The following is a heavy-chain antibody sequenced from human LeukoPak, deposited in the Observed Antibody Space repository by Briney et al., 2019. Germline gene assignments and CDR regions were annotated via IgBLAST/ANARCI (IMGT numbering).Heavy chain of an antibody. Sequence: GGSLRLSCAASGFTFSSYAMSWVRQAPGKGLEWVSAISGNGTSSYYADSVKGRFTISRDNAKNSLYLQMNSLRAEDTAVYYCARALGYCSSASCYYFDNWGQGTLVTVSS. V-gene: IGHV3-23*01. CDR2: ISGNGTSS. D-gene: IGHD2-2*01. J-gene: IGHJ4*02. CDR3: ARALGYCSSASCYYFDN. CDR1: GFTFSSYA.